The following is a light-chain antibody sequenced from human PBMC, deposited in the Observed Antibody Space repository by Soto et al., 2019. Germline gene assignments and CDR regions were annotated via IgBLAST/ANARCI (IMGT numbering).Light chain of an antibody. CDR3: QHYNTYPWT. CDR1: QCIGDS. Sequence: DIQMTQSPSTLSASVGDRVTITCRASQCIGDSLAWYQQKPGKAPNLLIYKASHLEDGAPSRFGGSGSGTEFTLTISSLQPADFATYYCQHYNTYPWTFGQGTKVDI. J-gene: IGKJ1*01. CDR2: KAS. V-gene: IGKV1-5*03.